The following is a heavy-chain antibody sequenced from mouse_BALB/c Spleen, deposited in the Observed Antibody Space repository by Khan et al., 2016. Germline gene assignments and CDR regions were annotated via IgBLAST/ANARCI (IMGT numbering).Heavy chain of an antibody. D-gene: IGHD1-1*02. J-gene: IGHJ4*01. V-gene: IGHV3-1*02. CDR1: DYSITSGYS. CDR2: IHYSGCT. CDR3: GRYGYYAMDY. Sequence: EVQLQESGPDLVTPSQSLSLTCTVTDYSITSGYSWHWIRQFPGNKLEWMGYIHYSGCTNYNPSLNSRISITRDTSKNQFFLQLNSVTTEETATYYSGRYGYYAMDYWGQGTSVTVSS.